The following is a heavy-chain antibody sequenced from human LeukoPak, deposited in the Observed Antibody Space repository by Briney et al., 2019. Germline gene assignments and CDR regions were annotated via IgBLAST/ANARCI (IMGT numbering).Heavy chain of an antibody. CDR1: GYSFTSYA. V-gene: IGHV7-4-1*02. D-gene: IGHD2-21*02. CDR3: ARGPRMVVSADFDP. CDR2: INTNTGSP. J-gene: IGHJ5*02. Sequence: ASVKVSCKASGYSFTSYAVNWVRQAPGQGLEWMGWINTNTGSPTYAQDFTDRFVFSLNISVNSAYLRISNLKADDSGIYYCARGPRMVVSADFDPWGQGTLVTVSS.